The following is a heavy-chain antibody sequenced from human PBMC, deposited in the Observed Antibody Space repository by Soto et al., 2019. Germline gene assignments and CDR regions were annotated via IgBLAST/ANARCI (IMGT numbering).Heavy chain of an antibody. Sequence: GASVKVSCKASGGTFSSYAISWVRQAPGQGLEWMGGIIPIFGTANYAQKFQGRVTITADKSTSTAYMELSSLRSEDTAVYYCASSSRFTYDFWSGYYPPPDYWGQGTLVTVSS. J-gene: IGHJ4*02. CDR3: ASSSRFTYDFWSGYYPPPDY. V-gene: IGHV1-69*06. D-gene: IGHD3-3*01. CDR2: IIPIFGTA. CDR1: GGTFSSYA.